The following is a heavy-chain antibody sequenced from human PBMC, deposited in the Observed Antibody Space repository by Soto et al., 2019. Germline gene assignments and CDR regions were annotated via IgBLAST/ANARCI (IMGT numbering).Heavy chain of an antibody. Sequence: QVQLQESGPGLVKPSQTLSLTCTVSGGSISSGYYYWSWIRQPPGKGLEWIGYIYYSGSTYFNPSLNSRVTISIATSKNRFSLRLSFVTAADTAVYYCVRGDTALVYFDYWGQGTLVTVSS. D-gene: IGHD5-18*01. J-gene: IGHJ4*02. CDR1: GGSISSGYYY. CDR2: IYYSGST. V-gene: IGHV4-30-4*01. CDR3: VRGDTALVYFDY.